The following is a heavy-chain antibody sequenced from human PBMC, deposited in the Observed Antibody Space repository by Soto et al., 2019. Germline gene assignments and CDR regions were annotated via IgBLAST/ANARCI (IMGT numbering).Heavy chain of an antibody. Sequence: SGPTLVNPTQPLTLTCTFSGFSLSTDDVGVGWIRQPPGKALDWLAVIYWDDDKRYSPSLKSRLTITKDTSKNQVLLTTTNMDPVDTATYFCARSKYSISSFDYWGQGALVTVSS. J-gene: IGHJ4*02. CDR2: IYWDDDK. D-gene: IGHD6-6*01. CDR1: GFSLSTDDVG. CDR3: ARSKYSISSFDY. V-gene: IGHV2-5*02.